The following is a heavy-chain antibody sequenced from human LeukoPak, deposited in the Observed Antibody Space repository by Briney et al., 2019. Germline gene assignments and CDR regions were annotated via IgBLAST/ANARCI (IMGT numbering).Heavy chain of an antibody. D-gene: IGHD6-19*01. Sequence: PGRSLRLSCAASGFTYSSYGMHWVRQAPGKGLGWVAVISYDGSNKYYADSVKGRFTISRDNSKNTLYLQMNSLRAEDTAVYYCAKDLLAVRAFDIWGQGTMVTVSS. J-gene: IGHJ3*02. CDR2: ISYDGSNK. CDR3: AKDLLAVRAFDI. CDR1: GFTYSSYG. V-gene: IGHV3-30*18.